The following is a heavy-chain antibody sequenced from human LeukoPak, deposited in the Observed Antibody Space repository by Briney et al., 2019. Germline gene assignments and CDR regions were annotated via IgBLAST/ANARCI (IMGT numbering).Heavy chain of an antibody. D-gene: IGHD2-2*01. CDR1: GGTFSSYA. Sequence: ASVKVSCKASGGTFSSYAISRVRQAPGQGLEWMGGIIPIFGTANYAQKFQGRVTITADESTSTAYMELSSLRSEDTAVYYCASTIVVVPAAKVYYYYMDVWGKGTTVTISS. J-gene: IGHJ6*03. V-gene: IGHV1-69*13. CDR3: ASTIVVVPAAKVYYYYMDV. CDR2: IIPIFGTA.